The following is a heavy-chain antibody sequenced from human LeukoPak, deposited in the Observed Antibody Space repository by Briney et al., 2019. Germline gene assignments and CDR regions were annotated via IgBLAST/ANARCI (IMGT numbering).Heavy chain of an antibody. V-gene: IGHV4-34*01. Sequence: SETLSLTCAVYGGSFSGYYWSWIRQPPGKGLEWIGEINHSGSTNYYASLKSRVTISVDTSKNQFSLKLSSVTAADTAVYYCAILSDGYNSLDYWGQGTLVTVSS. CDR3: AILSDGYNSLDY. J-gene: IGHJ4*02. CDR2: INHSGST. CDR1: GGSFSGYY. D-gene: IGHD5-24*01.